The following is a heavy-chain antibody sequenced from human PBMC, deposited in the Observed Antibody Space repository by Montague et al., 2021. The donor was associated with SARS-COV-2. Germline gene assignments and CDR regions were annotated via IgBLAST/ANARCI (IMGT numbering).Heavy chain of an antibody. CDR1: GFSLNTSGLC. D-gene: IGHD4-17*01. J-gene: IGHJ4*02. Sequence: PALAKPTQTLTLTCTFSGFSLNTSGLCVSWIRQPPGKALEWLALIDWDEDQYYSTSLKTRLTISKDTSKNQVVLTMTNMDPIDTATYYCARSYGDYRDSYFDDGGQGTLVTVSS. CDR3: ARSYGDYRDSYFDD. V-gene: IGHV2-70*01. CDR2: IDWDEDQ.